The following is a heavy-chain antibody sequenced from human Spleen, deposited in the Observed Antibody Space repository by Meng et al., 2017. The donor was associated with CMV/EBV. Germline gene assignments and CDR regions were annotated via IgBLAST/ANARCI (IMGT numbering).Heavy chain of an antibody. D-gene: IGHD3-10*01. J-gene: IGHJ5*02. CDR3: ATPYYYGSFDP. V-gene: IGHV1-69-2*01. Sequence: ISCKVSGYIFANYYMHWVRQAPGKGLEWLGLVDPKNGVALYAERFQGRVTITADTSTDTTYMELSSLTSEDTAVYYCATPYYYGSFDPWGQGTLVTVSS. CDR1: GYIFANYY. CDR2: VDPKNGVA.